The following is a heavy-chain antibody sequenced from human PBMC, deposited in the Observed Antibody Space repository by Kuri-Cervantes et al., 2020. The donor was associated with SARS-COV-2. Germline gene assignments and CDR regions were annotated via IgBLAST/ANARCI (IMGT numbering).Heavy chain of an antibody. V-gene: IGHV3-23*01. CDR2: ISGSGGST. CDR1: GFTFSSYA. CDR3: TRVGVMVQGVTFDY. D-gene: IGHD3-10*01. J-gene: IGHJ4*02. Sequence: GGSLRLSCAASGFTFSSYAMSWVRQAPGKGLEWVSAISGSGGSTYYADSVKGRFTISRDNSKNTLYLQMNSLKTEDTAVYYCTRVGVMVQGVTFDYWGQGTLVTVSS.